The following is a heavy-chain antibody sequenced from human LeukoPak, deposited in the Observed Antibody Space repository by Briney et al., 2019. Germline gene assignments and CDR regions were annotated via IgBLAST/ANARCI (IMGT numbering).Heavy chain of an antibody. V-gene: IGHV1-2*02. CDR3: AKVGETDTIDY. D-gene: IGHD2-21*01. Sequence: ASVKVSCKASGYTFSVDYIHWVRHAPGQGLEWMGWINPNSGGTNSAQKFQGRVTMTRDTSISTAYMELSRLRYDDTAIYYCAKVGETDTIDYWGQGTLVTVSS. J-gene: IGHJ4*02. CDR2: INPNSGGT. CDR1: GYTFSVDY.